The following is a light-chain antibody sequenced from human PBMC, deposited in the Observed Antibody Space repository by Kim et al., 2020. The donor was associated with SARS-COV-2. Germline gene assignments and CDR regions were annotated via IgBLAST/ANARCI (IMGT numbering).Light chain of an antibody. CDR1: QDISGW. CDR2: AAS. CDR3: QQAISFPWT. Sequence: ASVGDRVTITCGADQDISGWLAWYQQKPGKTTKLLVYAASSLQSGGPSRFSGGGSGTGFALTISGLQPEDFSAYYCQQAISFPWTFGQGTKVDIK. J-gene: IGKJ1*01. V-gene: IGKV1-12*01.